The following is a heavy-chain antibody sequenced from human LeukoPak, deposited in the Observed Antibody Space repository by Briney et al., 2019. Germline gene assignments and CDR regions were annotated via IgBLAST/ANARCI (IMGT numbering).Heavy chain of an antibody. V-gene: IGHV3-23*01. D-gene: IGHD2-15*01. CDR1: GFTFSTYA. CDR2: ITGSAGST. CDR3: AKDPASGYCSGGYCYGSPFDS. Sequence: PGGSLRLSCAASGFTFSTYAMTWVRQAPGKGLEWVSLITGSAGSTYYADSVKGRFTISRDNSKNTLFLQMNSLRAEDTAVYYCAKDPASGYCSGGYCYGSPFDSWGQGTLVTVSS. J-gene: IGHJ4*02.